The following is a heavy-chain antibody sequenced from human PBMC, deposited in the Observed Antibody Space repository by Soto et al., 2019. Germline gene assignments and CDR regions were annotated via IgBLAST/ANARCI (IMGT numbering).Heavy chain of an antibody. CDR3: ARVTSGSTYYYYYMDV. V-gene: IGHV1-8*01. Sequence: QVQLVQSGAEVKKPGASVKVSCKASGYTFTSYDVNWVRQATGQGLEWMGWMNPNSGNTGYAQKFQGRVTMPRNTSISTAYMELSSLRSEDTAVYYCARVTSGSTYYYYYMDVWGKGTTVTVSS. J-gene: IGHJ6*03. CDR2: MNPNSGNT. D-gene: IGHD3-10*01. CDR1: GYTFTSYD.